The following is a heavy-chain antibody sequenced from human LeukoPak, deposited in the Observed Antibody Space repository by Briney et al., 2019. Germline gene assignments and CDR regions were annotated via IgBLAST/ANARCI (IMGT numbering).Heavy chain of an antibody. CDR2: IKQDGSEK. J-gene: IGHJ4*02. CDR1: GFTFSSYW. Sequence: GGSLRLSCAASGFTFSSYWMSCVRQAPEKGLEWVANIKQDGSEKYYVDSVKGRFTISRDNPKNSLYLQMNSLRAEDTAVYYCARELAAGTPNTLDYWGQGSLVTVSS. V-gene: IGHV3-7*01. D-gene: IGHD6-19*01. CDR3: ARELAAGTPNTLDY.